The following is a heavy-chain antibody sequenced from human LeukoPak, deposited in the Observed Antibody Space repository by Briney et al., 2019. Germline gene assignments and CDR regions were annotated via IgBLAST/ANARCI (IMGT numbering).Heavy chain of an antibody. CDR2: INHSGST. J-gene: IGHJ5*02. D-gene: IGHD3-3*01. CDR3: AGAYIVVAPAARYYDFWSGYEP. Sequence: PSETLSLTCAVYGGSFSGYYWSWIRQPPGKGLEWIGEINHSGSTNYNPSLKSRVTISVDTSKNQFSLKLSSVTAADTAVYYCAGAYIVVAPAARYYDFWSGYEPWGQGTLVTVSS. CDR1: GGSFSGYY. V-gene: IGHV4-34*01.